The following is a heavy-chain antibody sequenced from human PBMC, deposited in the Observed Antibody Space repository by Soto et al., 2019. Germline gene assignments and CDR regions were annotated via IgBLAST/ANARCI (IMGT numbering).Heavy chain of an antibody. J-gene: IGHJ5*02. CDR1: GYSFTSYW. D-gene: IGHD3-10*01. Sequence: PGESLKIACNGSGYSFTSYWIGWVRQMPGKGLEWMGIIYPGDSDTRYSPSFQGQVTISADKSISTAYLQWSSLKASDTAMYYCARAVRGVIINIYNWFDPWGQGTLVTVSS. CDR3: ARAVRGVIINIYNWFDP. V-gene: IGHV5-51*01. CDR2: IYPGDSDT.